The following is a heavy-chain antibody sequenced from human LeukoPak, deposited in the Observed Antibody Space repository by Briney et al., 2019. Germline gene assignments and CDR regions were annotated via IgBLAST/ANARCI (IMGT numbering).Heavy chain of an antibody. CDR1: GGSFSSYY. V-gene: IGHV4-59*08. D-gene: IGHD3-22*01. CDR2: IYYSGST. CDR3: ARGDDYDSSGYYSYYFDY. Sequence: SETLSLTCAVYGGSFSSYYWSWIRQPPGKGLEWIGYIYYSGSTNYNPSLKSRVTISVDTSKNQFSLKLSSVTAADTAVYYCARGDDYDSSGYYSYYFDYWGQGTLVTVSS. J-gene: IGHJ4*02.